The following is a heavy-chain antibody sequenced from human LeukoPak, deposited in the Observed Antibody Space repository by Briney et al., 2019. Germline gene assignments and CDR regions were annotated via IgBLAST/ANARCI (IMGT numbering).Heavy chain of an antibody. CDR3: ARRQQLVHRYFDL. V-gene: IGHV4-34*01. J-gene: IGHJ2*01. D-gene: IGHD6-13*01. Sequence: PSETLSLTCAVYGGSFSGYYWSWIRQPPGKGLEWIGEINRSGSTNYNPSLKSRVTISVDTSKNQFSLKLSSVTAADTAVYYCARRQQLVHRYFDLWGRGTLVTVSS. CDR1: GGSFSGYY. CDR2: INRSGST.